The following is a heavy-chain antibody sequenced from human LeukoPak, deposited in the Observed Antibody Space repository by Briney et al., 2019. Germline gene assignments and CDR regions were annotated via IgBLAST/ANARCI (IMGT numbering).Heavy chain of an antibody. J-gene: IGHJ4*02. Sequence: SETLSLTCTVSGGSISSSSYYWGWIRQPPGKGLEWIGSIYYSGSTYYNPFLKSRVTISVDTSKNQFSLKLSSVTAADTAVYYCARHPGYSYAYVDYWGQGTLVTVSS. D-gene: IGHD5-18*01. CDR3: ARHPGYSYAYVDY. CDR1: GGSISSSSYY. CDR2: IYYSGST. V-gene: IGHV4-39*07.